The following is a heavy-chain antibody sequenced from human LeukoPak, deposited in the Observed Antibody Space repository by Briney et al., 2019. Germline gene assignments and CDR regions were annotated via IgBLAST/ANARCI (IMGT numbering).Heavy chain of an antibody. D-gene: IGHD5-18*01. CDR3: ARHIFGGDTAYWFDP. CDR2: IKQNESEK. Sequence: GGSLRLSCTAASGFTFSNYSMSWVRQAPGKGLEWLANIKQNESEKFYVDSVKGRFTISRDNAKNSLYLQMNRLRAEDTALYYCARHIFGGDTAYWFDPWGQGTLVTVSS. CDR1: GFTFSNYS. V-gene: IGHV3-7*01. J-gene: IGHJ5*02.